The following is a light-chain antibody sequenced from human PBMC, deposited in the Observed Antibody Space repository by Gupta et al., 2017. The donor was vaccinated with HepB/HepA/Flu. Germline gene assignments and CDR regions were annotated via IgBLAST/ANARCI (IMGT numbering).Light chain of an antibody. V-gene: IGLV2-14*03. CDR2: DVS. J-gene: IGLJ1*01. CDR1: SSDVGGYNY. Sequence: QSALTQPASVSGSPGQSITISCAGTSSDVGGYNYVSWYHQHPGKAPKLMIYDVSNRPSGVSNRFSGSKYGNTATLTISGLQAEDEAYYYCSSYTSSSTLYVFGTGTKVTVL. CDR3: SSYTSSSTLYV.